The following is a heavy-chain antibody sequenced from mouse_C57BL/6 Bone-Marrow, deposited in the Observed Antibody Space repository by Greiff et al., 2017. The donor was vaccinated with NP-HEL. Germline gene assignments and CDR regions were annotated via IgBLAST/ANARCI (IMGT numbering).Heavy chain of an antibody. CDR2: ISYDGSN. V-gene: IGHV3-6*01. Sequence: EVKLMESGPGLVKPSQSLSLTCSVTGYSITSGYYWNWIRQFPGNKLEWMGYISYDGSNNYNPSLKNRISITRDTSKNQFFLKLNSVTTEDTATYYCASYSNYETWFAYWGQGTLVTVSA. CDR3: ASYSNYETWFAY. CDR1: GYSITSGYY. D-gene: IGHD2-5*01. J-gene: IGHJ3*01.